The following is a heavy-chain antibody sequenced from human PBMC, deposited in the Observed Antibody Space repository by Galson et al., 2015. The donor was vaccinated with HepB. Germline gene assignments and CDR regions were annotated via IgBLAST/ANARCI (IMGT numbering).Heavy chain of an antibody. V-gene: IGHV4/OR15-8*02. J-gene: IGHJ4*02. D-gene: IGHD2-2*01. CDR3: AKGRRAGSSSSWFNY. Sequence: ETLSLTCVVSGGSISTNNWWSWIRQPPGKGLEWIGDIWHTVTTNYDPSLQSRLTMSLDRSKKQFSLNLTSVSAADTAVYYCAKGRRAGSSSSWFNYWGQGILVTVSS. CDR1: GGSISTNNW. CDR2: IWHTVTT.